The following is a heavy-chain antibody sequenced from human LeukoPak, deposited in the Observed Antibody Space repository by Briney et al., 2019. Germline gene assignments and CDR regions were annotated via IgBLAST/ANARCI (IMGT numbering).Heavy chain of an antibody. D-gene: IGHD6-13*01. CDR2: IRSKAYGGTT. Sequence: PGGSLRLSCAASGFTFSSYSMNWVRQAPGKGLEWVGFIRSKAYGGTTEYAASVKGRFTISRDDSKSIAYLQMNSLKTEDTAVYYCTRVGRQQLGPSFDYWGQGTLVTVSS. CDR1: GFTFSSYS. V-gene: IGHV3-49*04. CDR3: TRVGRQQLGPSFDY. J-gene: IGHJ4*02.